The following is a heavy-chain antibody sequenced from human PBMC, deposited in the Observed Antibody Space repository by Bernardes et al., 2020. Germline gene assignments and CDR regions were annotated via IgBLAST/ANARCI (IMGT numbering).Heavy chain of an antibody. CDR3: ARDVTSSWFTGYYYYYYYMDV. Sequence: VGSLRLSCAASGFTFSSYAMHWVRQAPGKGLEWVAVISYDGSNKYYADSVKGRFTISRDNSKNTLYLQMNSLRAEDTAVYYCARDVTSSWFTGYYYYYYYMDVWGKGTTVTVSS. D-gene: IGHD6-13*01. V-gene: IGHV3-30-3*01. CDR1: GFTFSSYA. CDR2: ISYDGSNK. J-gene: IGHJ6*03.